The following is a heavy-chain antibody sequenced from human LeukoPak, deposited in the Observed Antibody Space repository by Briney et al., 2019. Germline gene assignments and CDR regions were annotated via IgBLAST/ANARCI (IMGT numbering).Heavy chain of an antibody. D-gene: IGHD3-10*01. Sequence: AGSLRLSCAASGFTFSSYAMHWVRQAPGKGLEWVAVISYDGSNKYYADSVKGRFTISRDNSKNTLYLQMNSLRAEDTAVYYCARMVRGVISTGPFDYWGQGTLVTVSS. CDR1: GFTFSSYA. CDR2: ISYDGSNK. J-gene: IGHJ4*02. V-gene: IGHV3-30*04. CDR3: ARMVRGVISTGPFDY.